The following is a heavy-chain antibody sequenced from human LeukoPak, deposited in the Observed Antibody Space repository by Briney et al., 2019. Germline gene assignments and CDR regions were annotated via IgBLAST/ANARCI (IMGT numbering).Heavy chain of an antibody. Sequence: SEPLSLTCAVYGGSFSGYYWSWIRQPPGKGLEWIGEINHSGSTNYNPSLKSRVTISVDTSKNQFSLKLGSVTAADTAVYYCARGPTTVTMYYFDYWGQGTLVTVSS. CDR3: ARGPTTVTMYYFDY. J-gene: IGHJ4*02. CDR2: INHSGST. D-gene: IGHD4-17*01. V-gene: IGHV4-34*01. CDR1: GGSFSGYY.